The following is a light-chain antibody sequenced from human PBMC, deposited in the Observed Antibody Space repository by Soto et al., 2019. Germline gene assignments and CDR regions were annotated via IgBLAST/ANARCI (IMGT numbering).Light chain of an antibody. CDR1: SSDVGGYNY. J-gene: IGLJ2*01. CDR2: EVS. V-gene: IGLV2-14*01. CDR3: RSYTSSSTIV. Sequence: QSALTQPASVSGSPGQSITISCTGTSSDVGGYNYVSWYQQHPGKAPKLMIYEVSNRPSGVSNRFSGSKSGNTASLTISGLQAEDEDDYYCRSYTSSSTIVFGGGTQLT.